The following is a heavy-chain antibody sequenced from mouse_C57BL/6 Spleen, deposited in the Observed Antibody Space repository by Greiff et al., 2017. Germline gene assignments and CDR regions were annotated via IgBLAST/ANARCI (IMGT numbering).Heavy chain of an antibody. Sequence: VQLQQPGAELVKPGASVKLSCKASGYTFTSYWMHWVKQRPGQGLEWIGMIHPNSCSTNYNEKFKRKATLTVDKSSSTAYMQLSSLTSEDSAVYYCAIYDGYFPWFAYWGQGTLVTVSA. J-gene: IGHJ3*01. CDR3: AIYDGYFPWFAY. CDR1: GYTFTSYW. D-gene: IGHD2-3*01. V-gene: IGHV1-64*01. CDR2: IHPNSCST.